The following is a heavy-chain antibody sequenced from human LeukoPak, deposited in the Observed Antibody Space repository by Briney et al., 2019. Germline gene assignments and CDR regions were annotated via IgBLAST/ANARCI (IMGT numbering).Heavy chain of an antibody. CDR3: ARARGIAAAGTQSLFGY. CDR1: GYTFTDYY. CDR2: INPNSGGT. J-gene: IGHJ4*02. D-gene: IGHD6-13*01. Sequence: ASVKVSCKASGYTFTDYYIHWVRQAPGQGLEWMGWINPNSGGTNYAQKFQGRVTMTRDTSISTAYMELSRLRSDDTAVYYCARARGIAAAGTQSLFGYWGQGTLVTDSS. V-gene: IGHV1-2*02.